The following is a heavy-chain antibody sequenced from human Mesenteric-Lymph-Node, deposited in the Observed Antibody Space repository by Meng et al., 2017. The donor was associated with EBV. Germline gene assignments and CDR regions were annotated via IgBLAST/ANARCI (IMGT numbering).Heavy chain of an antibody. CDR2: INHSGST. Sequence: PGLGKPPGTLSRTSAGPGGSISIYNWWSWVRQPPGKGLKGFGEINHSGSTNNNPSLRRRVTISVDKSKNQCSLRLSAVTAADTAVYYCAKVDGSGRANWFDPWGQGTLVTVSS. CDR1: GGSISIYNW. V-gene: IGHV4-4*03. D-gene: IGHD3-10*01. CDR3: AKVDGSGRANWFDP. J-gene: IGHJ5*02.